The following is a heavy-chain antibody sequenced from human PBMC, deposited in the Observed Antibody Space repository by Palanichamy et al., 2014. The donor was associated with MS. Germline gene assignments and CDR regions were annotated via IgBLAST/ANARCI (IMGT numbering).Heavy chain of an antibody. Sequence: QLQLQESGPGLVKPSETLPLTCTVSGGSISSSSYYWGWIRQPPGKGLEWIGSIYYSGSTYYNPSLKSRVTISVDTSKNQFSLKLSSVTAADTAVYYCARQGRSDYVWGSYRPYYYYGMDVWGQGTTVTVSS. J-gene: IGHJ6*02. V-gene: IGHV4-39*01. D-gene: IGHD3-16*02. CDR3: ARQGRSDYVWGSYRPYYYYGMDV. CDR1: GGSISSSSYY. CDR2: IYYSGST.